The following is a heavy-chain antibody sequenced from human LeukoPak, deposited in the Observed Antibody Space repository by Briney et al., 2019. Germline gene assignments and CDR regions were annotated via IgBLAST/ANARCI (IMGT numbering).Heavy chain of an antibody. CDR2: ISSSSSYI. CDR3: ARVGTGTFDY. V-gene: IGHV3-21*01. CDR1: GFTFSSYS. Sequence: GGSLRPSCAASGFTFSSYSMNWVRQAPGKGLEWVSSISSSSSYIYYADSVKGRFTISRDNAKNSLYLQMNSLRAEDTAVYYCARVGTGTFDYWGQGTLVTVSS. D-gene: IGHD1-7*01. J-gene: IGHJ4*02.